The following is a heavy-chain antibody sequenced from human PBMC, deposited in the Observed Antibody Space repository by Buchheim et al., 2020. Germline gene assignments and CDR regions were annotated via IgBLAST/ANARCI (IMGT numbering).Heavy chain of an antibody. CDR2: INHSGST. J-gene: IGHJ6*03. D-gene: IGHD6-6*01. V-gene: IGHV4-34*01. Sequence: QVQLQQWGAGLLKPSETLSLTCAVYGGSFSGYYWSWIRQPPGKGLEWIGEINHSGSTNYNPSLKSRVTISVDTSKNQFYLKLSSVTAADTAVYYCAVYSSSWRDYYYYYMDVWGKGTT. CDR1: GGSFSGYY. CDR3: AVYSSSWRDYYYYYMDV.